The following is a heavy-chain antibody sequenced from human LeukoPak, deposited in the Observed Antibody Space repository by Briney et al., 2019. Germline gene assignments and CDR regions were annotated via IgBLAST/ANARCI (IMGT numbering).Heavy chain of an antibody. J-gene: IGHJ5*02. D-gene: IGHD2-21*02. CDR3: ARRAYCGGDCYSGAYNWFDP. V-gene: IGHV5-51*01. CDR2: IYPGDSDT. CDR1: GYSFSSHW. Sequence: GESLKISCKGSGYSFSSHWIGWVRQMPGKGLEWMGIIYPGDSDTRYSPSFQGQVTISADKSISTAYLQWSSLKASDTAMYYCARRAYCGGDCYSGAYNWFDPWGQGTLVTVSS.